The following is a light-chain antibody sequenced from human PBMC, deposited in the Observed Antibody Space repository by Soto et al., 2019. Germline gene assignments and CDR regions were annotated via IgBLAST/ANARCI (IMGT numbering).Light chain of an antibody. J-gene: IGKJ4*01. CDR1: QSVSRNY. CDR2: GAS. CDR3: QQYDRSLPLT. V-gene: IGKV3-20*01. Sequence: IVLTQSPGTLSLSPGEGATLSCRASQSVSRNYLAWYQQKPGQTPRLLIYGASNRATGIPDRFSGNASGTDFTLTISRLKPEDSAVYYCQQYDRSLPLTFGGGTKVEIK.